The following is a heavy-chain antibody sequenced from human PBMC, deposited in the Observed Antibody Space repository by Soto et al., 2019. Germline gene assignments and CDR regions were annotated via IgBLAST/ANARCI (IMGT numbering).Heavy chain of an antibody. J-gene: IGHJ6*02. CDR2: IIPVFGTP. CDR3: ARGDATKIVVTTYYAMDV. D-gene: IGHD3-22*01. V-gene: IGHV1-69*12. CDR1: GGSLSNYG. Sequence: QVQLVQSGAEVKKPGSSVKVSCKASGGSLSNYGISWVRQAPGQGLEWMGAIIPVFGTPNYAQKFQDRVTITADESTTTVYMEVISPTSEDTAVYYCARGDATKIVVTTYYAMDVWGQGTTVTVSS.